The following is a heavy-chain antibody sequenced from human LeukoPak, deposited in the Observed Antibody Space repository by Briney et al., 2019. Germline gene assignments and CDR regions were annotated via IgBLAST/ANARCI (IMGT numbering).Heavy chain of an antibody. D-gene: IGHD6-6*01. J-gene: IGHJ4*02. CDR1: GYTFTSYY. V-gene: IGHV1-46*01. CDR2: INPSGGST. Sequence: ASVKVSCKASGYTFTSYYIHWVRQAPGQGLEWMGIINPSGGSTSYAQKFQGRVTMTRDMSTSTVYMELSSLRSEDTAVYYCASQGYSSSSFLGGRAFDYWGQGTLVTVSS. CDR3: ASQGYSSSSFLGGRAFDY.